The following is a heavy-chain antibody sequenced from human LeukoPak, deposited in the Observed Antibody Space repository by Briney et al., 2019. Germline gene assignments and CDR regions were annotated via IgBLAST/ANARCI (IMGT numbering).Heavy chain of an antibody. CDR2: ISYDGSNK. D-gene: IGHD6-13*01. CDR1: GFTFSSNG. J-gene: IGHJ4*02. V-gene: IGHV3-30*18. Sequence: GRSLRLSCAASGFTFSSNGMHWVRQAPGKGLEWVAVISYDGSNKYYADSVKGRFTISRDNSKNTLYLQMNSLRAEDTAVYYCAKDRSIAAAAYYFDYWGQGTLVTVSS. CDR3: AKDRSIAAAAYYFDY.